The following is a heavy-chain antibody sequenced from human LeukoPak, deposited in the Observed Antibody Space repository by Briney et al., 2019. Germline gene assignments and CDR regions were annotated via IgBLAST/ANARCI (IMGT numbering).Heavy chain of an antibody. Sequence: GGSLRLSCAASGFTFNSYWMNWVRQAPEKGLEWVANIKEDGSEKYYVDSAKGRFTISRDNAKNSLYLQMNSLRAEDTAVYYCVRALGTGSYWGQGTLVSVSS. CDR2: IKEDGSEK. CDR1: GFTFNSYW. V-gene: IGHV3-7*01. D-gene: IGHD1-1*01. J-gene: IGHJ4*02. CDR3: VRALGTGSY.